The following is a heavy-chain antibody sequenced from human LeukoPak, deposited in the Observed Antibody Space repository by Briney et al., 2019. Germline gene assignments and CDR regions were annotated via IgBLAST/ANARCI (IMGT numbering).Heavy chain of an antibody. CDR2: ISYDGSNK. V-gene: IGHV3-30-3*01. D-gene: IGHD3-16*01. Sequence: GGSLRLSCAASGFTFSSYAMHWVRQAPGKGLEWVAVISYDGSNKYYADSVKGRFTISRDNSKNTLYLQMNSLRAEDTAIYYCAKVTGGDMITYGGLDYWGQGTLVTVSS. CDR1: GFTFSSYA. CDR3: AKVTGGDMITYGGLDY. J-gene: IGHJ4*02.